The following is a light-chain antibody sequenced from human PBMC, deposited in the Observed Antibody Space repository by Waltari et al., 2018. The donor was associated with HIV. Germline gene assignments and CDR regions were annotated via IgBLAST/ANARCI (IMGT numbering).Light chain of an antibody. CDR3: QSADSSGTWV. CDR1: ALPKQY. J-gene: IGLJ3*02. Sequence: SYELTQPTSVSVSPGQTARLTCSGDALPKQYASWYQQKPGQAPVLVIYKDSGRPSGIPERFSGSRSGTTVTLTIRGVEAEDEADYYCQSADSSGTWVFGGGTKLTVL. V-gene: IGLV3-25*03. CDR2: KDS.